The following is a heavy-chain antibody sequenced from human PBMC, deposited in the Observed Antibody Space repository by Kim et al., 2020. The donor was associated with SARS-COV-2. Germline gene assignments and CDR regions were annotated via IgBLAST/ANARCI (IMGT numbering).Heavy chain of an antibody. CDR3: AGRTTVTFFDY. Sequence: SETLSLTCTVSGGSISSYYWSWIRQPPGKGLEWIGYIYYSGSTNYNPSLKRRVTISVDTSRNQFSLKLSSVTAADTAVYYCAGRTTVTFFDYWGQGTLVTVSS. J-gene: IGHJ4*02. CDR1: GGSISSYY. CDR2: IYYSGST. V-gene: IGHV4-59*13. D-gene: IGHD4-17*01.